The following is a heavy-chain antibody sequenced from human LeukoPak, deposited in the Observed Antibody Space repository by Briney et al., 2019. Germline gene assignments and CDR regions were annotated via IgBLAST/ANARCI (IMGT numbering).Heavy chain of an antibody. CDR3: ARGLYGMDV. Sequence: ASVTVSCQASGYTFTSYDIQWARQAPGQGLEWMGWMSPNSGNTGYAQKFQGRVTMTRDTSITTAYMELNSLRSEDTAVYYCARGLYGMDVWGQGTTVTVSS. J-gene: IGHJ6*02. CDR2: MSPNSGNT. V-gene: IGHV1-8*01. CDR1: GYTFTSYD.